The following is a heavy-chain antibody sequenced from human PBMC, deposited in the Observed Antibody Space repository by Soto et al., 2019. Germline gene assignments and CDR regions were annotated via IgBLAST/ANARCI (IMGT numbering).Heavy chain of an antibody. CDR2: IWYDGSNK. CDR3: ARTASAAPYYFDY. V-gene: IGHV3-33*01. CDR1: GFTFGSYG. J-gene: IGHJ4*02. D-gene: IGHD2-2*01. Sequence: QVQLVESGGGVVQPGRSLRLSCAASGFTFGSYGMHWVRQAPGKGLEWVAVIWYDGSNKYYADSVKGRFTISRDNSKNTLYLQMNSLRAEDTAVYYCARTASAAPYYFDYWGQGTLVTVSS.